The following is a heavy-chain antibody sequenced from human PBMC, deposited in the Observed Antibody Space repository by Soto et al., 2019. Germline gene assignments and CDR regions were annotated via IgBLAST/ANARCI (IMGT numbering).Heavy chain of an antibody. Sequence: SETLSLTCAVSGYSIGSAYYWGWLRQPPGKELQWIATIYHTGSAYSNASLKSRVTISLDTSRNHFSLKLTSVTAADTAVYYWTRGYSSKVDSWGQATLVTVSS. CDR2: IYHTGSA. CDR1: GYSIGSAYY. V-gene: IGHV4-38-2*01. D-gene: IGHD4-4*01. CDR3: TRGYSSKVDS. J-gene: IGHJ4*02.